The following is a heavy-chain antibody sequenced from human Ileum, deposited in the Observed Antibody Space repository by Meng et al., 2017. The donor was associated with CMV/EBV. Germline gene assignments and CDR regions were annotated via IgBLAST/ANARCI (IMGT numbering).Heavy chain of an antibody. J-gene: IGHJ6*02. D-gene: IGHD2-2*01. CDR3: ARGAIPYYYGMDV. CDR2: INHSGIT. Sequence: SETLSLTCAVHGGSFSGYYWSWIRQSPGKGLEWIGEINHSGITNYNPSLKSRVTISVGTSTNQFSLKLSSVTAADTAVYYCARGAIPYYYGMDVWGQGTTVTVS. V-gene: IGHV4-34*01. CDR1: GGSFSGYY.